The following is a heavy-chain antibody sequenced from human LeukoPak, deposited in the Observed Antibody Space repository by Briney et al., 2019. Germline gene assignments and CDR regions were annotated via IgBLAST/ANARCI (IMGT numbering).Heavy chain of an antibody. J-gene: IGHJ4*02. CDR3: ARGYYDRSGSSIPFDS. D-gene: IGHD3-22*01. Sequence: GSLRLSCAASGFTVSSNYMSWIRQPPGKRLEWVGYVHYTGKTNYNPSLNNRATISVDMSKNQFSLTLTSVTVADTAMYYCARGYYDRSGSSIPFDSWGQGTLVTVSA. CDR2: VHYTGKT. CDR1: GFTVSSNY. V-gene: IGHV4-59*02.